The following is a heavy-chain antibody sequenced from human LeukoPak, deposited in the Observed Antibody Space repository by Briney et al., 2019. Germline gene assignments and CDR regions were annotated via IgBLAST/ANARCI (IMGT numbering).Heavy chain of an antibody. CDR2: ISYDGSNK. CDR3: AKGYYDSSGYLTADY. J-gene: IGHJ4*02. Sequence: GGSLRLSCAASGFTFTNYWMSWVRQAPGKGLEWVAVISYDGSNKYYADSVKGRFTISRDNSKNTLYLQMNSLRAEDTAVYYCAKGYYDSSGYLTADYWGQGTLVTASS. V-gene: IGHV3-30*18. CDR1: GFTFTNYW. D-gene: IGHD3-22*01.